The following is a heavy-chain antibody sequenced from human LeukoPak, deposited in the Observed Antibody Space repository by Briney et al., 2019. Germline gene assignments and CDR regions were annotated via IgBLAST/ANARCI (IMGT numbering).Heavy chain of an antibody. D-gene: IGHD6-19*01. V-gene: IGHV3-48*04. J-gene: IGHJ4*02. CDR1: GFIFSEYA. CDR2: IRSSSEII. CDR3: VRQVYAHTSGWF. Sequence: PGGSLRLSCAGSGFIFSEYAMNWVRQAPGEGLEWVSYIRSSSEIIYYADSVKGRFTISRDNAKNVLYLQMSSLRVEDTAVYYCVRQVYAHTSGWFWGRGILVTVSS.